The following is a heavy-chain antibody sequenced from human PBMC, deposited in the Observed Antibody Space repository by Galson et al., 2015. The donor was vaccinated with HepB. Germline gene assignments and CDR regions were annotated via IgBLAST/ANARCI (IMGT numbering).Heavy chain of an antibody. CDR1: GFSFNSYG. Sequence: SLRLSCAASGFSFNSYGLHWVRQAPGKGLEYVSAISSDGGSKYYADSVKGRFTITRDNSKNTLYVQMSSLRAEDTAVYYCVKDFRGAFDRWDQGTLVTVSS. D-gene: IGHD3-16*01. CDR3: VKDFRGAFDR. V-gene: IGHV3-64*05. J-gene: IGHJ4*02. CDR2: ISSDGGSK.